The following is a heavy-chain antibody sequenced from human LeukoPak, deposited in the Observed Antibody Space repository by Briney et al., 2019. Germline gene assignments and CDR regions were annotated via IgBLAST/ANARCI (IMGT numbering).Heavy chain of an antibody. CDR3: ARHGFDF. V-gene: IGHV1-2*02. J-gene: IGHJ4*02. CDR2: INPNSGGT. CDR1: GYTFTDYY. Sequence: ASVKVSCKASGYTFTDYYMHWVRQAPGQGLEWMGWINPNSGGTNYAQEFQGSVTMTRDTSISTAYMELSRLRFDDTAVYYCARHGFDFWGQGTLVTVSS.